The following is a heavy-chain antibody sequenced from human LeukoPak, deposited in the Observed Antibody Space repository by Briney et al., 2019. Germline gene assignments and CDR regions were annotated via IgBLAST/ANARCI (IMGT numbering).Heavy chain of an antibody. Sequence: ASVKVSCEVSGYTLTELSMHWVRQAPGKGLEWMGGFDPEDGETIYAQKFQGRVTMTEDTSTDTAYMELSSLRSEDTAVYYCATGVEHYDFWSGYYPFDYWGQGTLVTVSS. V-gene: IGHV1-24*01. D-gene: IGHD3-3*01. CDR1: GYTLTELS. CDR3: ATGVEHYDFWSGYYPFDY. J-gene: IGHJ4*02. CDR2: FDPEDGET.